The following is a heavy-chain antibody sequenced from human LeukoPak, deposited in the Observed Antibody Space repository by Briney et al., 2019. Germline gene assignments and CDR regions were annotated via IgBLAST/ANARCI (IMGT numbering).Heavy chain of an antibody. CDR3: ARSRIDV. J-gene: IGHJ6*04. Sequence: QTGGSLRLSCVGSGFTFSSYWLTWVRQAPGKGLEWVANIKDDGSEKYSVDSVKGRFTISRDNAKNLLYLQMSSLRAEDTAVYYCARSRIDVWGKGTMVTVSS. CDR1: GFTFSSYW. V-gene: IGHV3-7*01. CDR2: IKDDGSEK. D-gene: IGHD1-14*01.